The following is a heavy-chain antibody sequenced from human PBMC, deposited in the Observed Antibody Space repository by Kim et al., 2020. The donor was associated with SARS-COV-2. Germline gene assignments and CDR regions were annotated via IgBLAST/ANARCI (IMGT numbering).Heavy chain of an antibody. D-gene: IGHD4-4*01. J-gene: IGHJ6*02. CDR3: AKHVTYSNYLNAMDV. Sequence: DSVKGRFTISRDKSDNTLYLQINSLRAEDTAIYYCAKHVTYSNYLNAMDVWGQGSTVTVSS. V-gene: IGHV3-23*01.